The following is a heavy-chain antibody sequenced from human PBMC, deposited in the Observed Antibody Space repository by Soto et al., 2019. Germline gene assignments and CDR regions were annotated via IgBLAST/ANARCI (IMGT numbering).Heavy chain of an antibody. CDR1: GGTFSSYA. CDR3: ARDASGYYSRGEGWFDP. D-gene: IGHD3-22*01. Sequence: QVQLVQSGAEVKKPGSSVKVSCKASGGTFSSYAISWVRQAPGQGLEWMGGIIPIFGTANYAQKFQGRVTITADESTSTAYMELSSLRSEDTAVYDCARDASGYYSRGEGWFDPWGQGTLVTVSS. J-gene: IGHJ5*02. V-gene: IGHV1-69*01. CDR2: IIPIFGTA.